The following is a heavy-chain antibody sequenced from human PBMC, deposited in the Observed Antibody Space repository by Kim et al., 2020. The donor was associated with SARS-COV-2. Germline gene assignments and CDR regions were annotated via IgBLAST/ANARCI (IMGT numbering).Heavy chain of an antibody. CDR3: AKGILSGGSSVSNYYYYYGMDV. J-gene: IGHJ6*02. D-gene: IGHD2-15*01. Sequence: GGSLRLSCAASGFTFSSYAMSWVRQAPGKGLEWVSVIYSGGSSTYYADSVKGRFTISRDNSKNTLYLQMNSLRAEDTAVYYCAKGILSGGSSVSNYYYYYGMDVWGQGTTVTVSS. CDR1: GFTFSSYA. CDR2: IYSGGSST. V-gene: IGHV3-23*03.